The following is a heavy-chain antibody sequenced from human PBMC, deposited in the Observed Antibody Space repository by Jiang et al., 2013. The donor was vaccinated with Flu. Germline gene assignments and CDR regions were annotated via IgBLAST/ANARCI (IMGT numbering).Heavy chain of an antibody. Sequence: GAEVKKPGASVRVSCKASGYTFTSHWMHWVRQAPGQGLEWMGIINPRTGYTMYAQKFQGRVTLTRDTSTSTVYMDLSGLRSEDTAVYYCARDVSDSGDKSYWWFDFWGRGTLVSVSS. CDR1: GYTFTSHW. CDR2: INPRTGYT. J-gene: IGHJ2*01. V-gene: IGHV1-46*01. CDR3: ARDVSDSGDKSYWWFDF. D-gene: IGHD2-15*01.